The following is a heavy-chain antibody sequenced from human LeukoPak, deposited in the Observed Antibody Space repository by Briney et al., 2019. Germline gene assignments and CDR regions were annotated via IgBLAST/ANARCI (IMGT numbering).Heavy chain of an antibody. D-gene: IGHD3-10*01. V-gene: IGHV1-18*01. CDR2: ISAYNGNT. CDR1: GYTFTSYG. Sequence: EASAKVSCKASGYTFTSYGISWVRQAPGQGPEWMGWISAYNGNTNYAQKLQGRVTMTTDTSTSTAYMELRSLRSDDTAVYYCARDPLLWFGEAIDYWGQGTLVTVSS. CDR3: ARDPLLWFGEAIDY. J-gene: IGHJ4*02.